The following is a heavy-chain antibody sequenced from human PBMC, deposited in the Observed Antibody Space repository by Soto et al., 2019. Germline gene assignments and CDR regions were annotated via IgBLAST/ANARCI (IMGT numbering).Heavy chain of an antibody. J-gene: IGHJ4*02. D-gene: IGHD4-17*01. CDR1: GFTFSSYA. V-gene: IGHV3-23*01. Sequence: EVQLLESGGGLVQPGGSLRLSCAASGFTFSSYAMSWVRQAPGKGLEWVSAISGSGGSTYYADSVKGRFTTSRDNSQNTLYLQMNSLRAEDTAVYYCAKVPLFRAVTNPFDYWGQGTLVTVSS. CDR3: AKVPLFRAVTNPFDY. CDR2: ISGSGGST.